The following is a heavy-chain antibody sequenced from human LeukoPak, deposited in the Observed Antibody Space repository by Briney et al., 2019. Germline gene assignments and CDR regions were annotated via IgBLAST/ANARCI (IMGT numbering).Heavy chain of an antibody. CDR1: GLTFSTSW. D-gene: IGHD3-16*02. J-gene: IGHJ4*02. V-gene: IGHV3-74*01. CDR3: ARVKNYVWGSYRHYYFDY. CDR2: INTDGSST. Sequence: AGGSLRLSCAASGLTFSTSWMHWVRQAPGKGLVWVSRINTDGSSTSYADSVKGRFTISRDNAKNTLYLQMNSLRAEDTAVYYCARVKNYVWGSYRHYYFDYWGQGTLVTVSS.